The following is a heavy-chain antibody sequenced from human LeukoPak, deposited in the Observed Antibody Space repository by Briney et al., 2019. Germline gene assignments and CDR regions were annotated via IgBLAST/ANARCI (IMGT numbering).Heavy chain of an antibody. CDR1: GGSISSGGYY. Sequence: SETLSLTCTVSGGSISSGGYYWSWIRQHPGKGLEWIGYIYYSGSTYYNPSLKSRVTISVDTSKNQFSLKLSSVTAADTAVYYCARDSPQRRAFDIWGQGTMVTVSS. V-gene: IGHV4-31*03. CDR2: IYYSGST. J-gene: IGHJ3*02. CDR3: ARDSPQRRAFDI.